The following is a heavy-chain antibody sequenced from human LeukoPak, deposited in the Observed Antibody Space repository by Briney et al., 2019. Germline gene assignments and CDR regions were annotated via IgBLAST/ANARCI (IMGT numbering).Heavy chain of an antibody. Sequence: SETLSLTCAVSGGSISSGGYSWSWIRQPPGKGLEWIGYIYRSGSTYYNPSLKSRVTISVDRSKNQFSLKLSSVTAADTAVYYCARSPLQLAAFDIWGQGTMVTVSS. D-gene: IGHD2-15*01. CDR2: IYRSGST. CDR1: GGSISSGGYS. CDR3: ARSPLQLAAFDI. V-gene: IGHV4-30-2*01. J-gene: IGHJ3*02.